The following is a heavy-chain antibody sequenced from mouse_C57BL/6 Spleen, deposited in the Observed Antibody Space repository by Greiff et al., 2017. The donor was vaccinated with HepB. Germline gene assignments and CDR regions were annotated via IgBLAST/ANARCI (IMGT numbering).Heavy chain of an antibody. V-gene: IGHV14-1*01. Sequence: EVQLQQSGAELVRPGASVKLSCTASGFNIKDYYMHWVKQRPEQGLEWIGRIDPEDGDTEYAPKFQGKATMTADTSSNTAYLQLSSLTSEDTAVYYRTTGELLWLRRWFAYWGQGTLVTVSA. CDR1: GFNIKDYY. CDR2: IDPEDGDT. D-gene: IGHD2-2*01. J-gene: IGHJ3*01. CDR3: TTGELLWLRRWFAY.